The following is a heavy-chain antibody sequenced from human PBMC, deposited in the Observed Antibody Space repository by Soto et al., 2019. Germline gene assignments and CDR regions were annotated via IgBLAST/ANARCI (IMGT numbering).Heavy chain of an antibody. D-gene: IGHD6-6*01. CDR2: IYYSGIT. Sequence: SETLSLTCTVSGASISSGGYYWTWIRQHPGKGLEWIGYIYYSGITYYNPSLKSRVTISVDTSKNQFSLNLSSVTAADTAVYYCARQGGSSIYYYGMDVWGQGTLVTVSS. J-gene: IGHJ6*02. V-gene: IGHV4-31*03. CDR1: GASISSGGYY. CDR3: ARQGGSSIYYYGMDV.